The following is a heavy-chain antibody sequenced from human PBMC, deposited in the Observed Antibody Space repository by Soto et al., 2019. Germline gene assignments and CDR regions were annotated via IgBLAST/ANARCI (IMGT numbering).Heavy chain of an antibody. V-gene: IGHV4-34*01. CDR1: GGSFSGYY. J-gene: IGHJ4*02. CDR2: INHSGST. CDR3: ARGLGDSGGYCSGGSCYSFDY. D-gene: IGHD2-15*01. Sequence: QVQLQQWGAGLLKPSETLSLTCAVYGGSFSGYYWSWIRQPPGKGLEWIGEINHSGSTNYNPSLKSRVTISVDTSKNQFSLKLSSVTAADTAVYYCARGLGDSGGYCSGGSCYSFDYWGQGTLVTVSS.